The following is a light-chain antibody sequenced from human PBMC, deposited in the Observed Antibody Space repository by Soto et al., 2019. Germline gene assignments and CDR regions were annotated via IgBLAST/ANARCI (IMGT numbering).Light chain of an antibody. CDR2: GAS. CDR1: HDISNY. V-gene: IGKV1-33*01. CDR3: QQYDDLPLT. J-gene: IGKJ5*01. Sequence: DIQMAQSPSSLSASVGDRVSITCQASHDISNYLNWYQQKPGKAPKVLIYGASNLETGVPSRFSGSGSGTDFTLTISSLQPEDFATYFCQQYDDLPLTFGLGTRMEIK.